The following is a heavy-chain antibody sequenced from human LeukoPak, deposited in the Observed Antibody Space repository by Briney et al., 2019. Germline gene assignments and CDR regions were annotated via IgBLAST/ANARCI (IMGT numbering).Heavy chain of an antibody. D-gene: IGHD3-16*01. Sequence: PGGSLRLSCAASGFTFSDHYMDWVRQAPGKGLEWVGRIRNKAHSYTTENASSMKDRFTITRDDSKNSLYLQMNSLKTEDTAVYYCAGRLDGMGFWGQGTTVTVSS. J-gene: IGHJ6*02. CDR1: GFTFSDHY. CDR2: IRNKAHSYTT. V-gene: IGHV3-72*01. CDR3: AGRLDGMGF.